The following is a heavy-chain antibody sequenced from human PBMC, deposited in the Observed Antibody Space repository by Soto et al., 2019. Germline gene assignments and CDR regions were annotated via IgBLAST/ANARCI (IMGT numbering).Heavy chain of an antibody. Sequence: GGSLRLSCAASGFTFSSYAMSWVRQAPQKGLESVAGISGSGDSTYYPDSVKGRFTISRDISKNTLYLQMNSLRAEDTAKYYCAKGQEVRGVIFSYYMDAWGKGTTVTVSS. J-gene: IGHJ6*03. V-gene: IGHV3-23*01. CDR1: GFTFSSYA. CDR2: ISGSGDST. CDR3: AKGQEVRGVIFSYYMDA. D-gene: IGHD3-10*01.